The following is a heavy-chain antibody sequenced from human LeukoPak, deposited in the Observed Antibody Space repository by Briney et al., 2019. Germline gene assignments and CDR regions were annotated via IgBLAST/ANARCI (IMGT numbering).Heavy chain of an antibody. Sequence: GGSLRLSCVASGFTFSSFQMNWVRQAPGKGLECVSYISSSGSIMFYGDSVKGRYTISRDNAKNYLYLHMNSLRAEDTAVYYCARTPTYYDILTGYPYYYDYGGQGTLVTVS. CDR2: ISSSGSIM. CDR3: ARTPTYYDILTGYPYYYDY. V-gene: IGHV3-48*03. D-gene: IGHD3-9*01. J-gene: IGHJ4*02. CDR1: GFTFSSFQ.